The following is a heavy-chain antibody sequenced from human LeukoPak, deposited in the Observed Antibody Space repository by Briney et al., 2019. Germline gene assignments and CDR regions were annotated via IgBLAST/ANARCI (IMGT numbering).Heavy chain of an antibody. CDR1: GYSISSSYY. V-gene: IGHV4-38-2*02. CDR2: IYRSGST. D-gene: IGHD2-2*01. CDR3: ARYCSRTSCYFY. Sequence: SESLSLTCTVSGYSISSSYYWGWIRQPPGKGLEWIGSIYRSGSTYYNPSRKSRVTISVDTSKNQFSLKLSSVTAADTAVYYCARYCSRTSCYFYWGQGTLVTVSA. J-gene: IGHJ4*02.